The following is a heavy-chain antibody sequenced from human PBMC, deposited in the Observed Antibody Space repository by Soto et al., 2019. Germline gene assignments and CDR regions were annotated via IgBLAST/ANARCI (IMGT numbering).Heavy chain of an antibody. CDR2: IWYDGSNK. CDR1: GFTFSSYG. J-gene: IGHJ3*02. D-gene: IGHD3-22*01. V-gene: IGHV3-33*01. Sequence: QVQLVESGGGVVQPGRSLRLSCAASGFTFSSYGMHWVRQAPGKGLEWVAVIWYDGSNKYYADSVKGRFTISRDNSKNTLYLQMNSLRAEDTAVYYCARWAYYYYSSGRDAFDIWGQGTMVTVSS. CDR3: ARWAYYYYSSGRDAFDI.